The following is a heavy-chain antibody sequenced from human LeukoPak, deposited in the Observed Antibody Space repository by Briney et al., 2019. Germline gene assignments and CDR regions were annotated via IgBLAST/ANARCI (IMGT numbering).Heavy chain of an antibody. D-gene: IGHD3-22*01. J-gene: IGHJ4*02. CDR2: IYYSGST. CDR1: GGSISSYY. Sequence: SETLSLTCTVSGGSISSYYWSWIRQPPGKGLEWIGSIYYSGSTYYNPSLKSRVTISVDTSKNQFSLKLSSVTAADTAVYYCARSHYYDSSGYLTRHGANDYWGQGTLVTVTS. CDR3: ARSHYYDSSGYLTRHGANDY. V-gene: IGHV4-39*01.